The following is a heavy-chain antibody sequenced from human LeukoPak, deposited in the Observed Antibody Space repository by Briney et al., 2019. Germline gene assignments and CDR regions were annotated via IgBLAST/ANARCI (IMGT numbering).Heavy chain of an antibody. CDR1: GFTFSSYA. CDR3: AKDPPLWFGELPYYFDY. J-gene: IGHJ4*02. D-gene: IGHD3-10*01. Sequence: GGSLRLSCAASGFTFSSYAMSWVRQAPGKGLGWVSAISGSGGSTYYADSVKGRFTISRDNSKNTLYLQMNSLRAEDTAVYYCAKDPPLWFGELPYYFDYWGQGTLVTVSS. V-gene: IGHV3-23*01. CDR2: ISGSGGST.